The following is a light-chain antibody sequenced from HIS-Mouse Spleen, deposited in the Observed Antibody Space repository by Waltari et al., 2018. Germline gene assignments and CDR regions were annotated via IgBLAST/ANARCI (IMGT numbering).Light chain of an antibody. CDR2: DDS. J-gene: IGLJ1*01. Sequence: SYVLPQPPPVSVAPGQTARITCGGNTMGRKRGHWYQQKPGQAPVLVVYDDSDRPSGIPERFSGSNSGNTATLTISRVEAGDEADYYCQVWDSSSDRVFGTGTKVTVL. V-gene: IGLV3-21*02. CDR3: QVWDSSSDRV. CDR1: TMGRKR.